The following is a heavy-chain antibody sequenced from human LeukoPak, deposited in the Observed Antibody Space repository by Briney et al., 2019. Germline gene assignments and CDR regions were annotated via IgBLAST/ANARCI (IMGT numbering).Heavy chain of an antibody. D-gene: IGHD4-17*01. Sequence: SETLSLTCTATGGSISSYYRSWIRQPAWKGLAWIGRIYTSGSTNYSPSLKSRVTMSVDTSKNQFSLMLSSVTAADTAVYYCAREHYGDYVGVSAFYIWGQGTMVTVFS. CDR2: IYTSGST. J-gene: IGHJ3*02. CDR3: AREHYGDYVGVSAFYI. V-gene: IGHV4-4*07. CDR1: GGSISSYY.